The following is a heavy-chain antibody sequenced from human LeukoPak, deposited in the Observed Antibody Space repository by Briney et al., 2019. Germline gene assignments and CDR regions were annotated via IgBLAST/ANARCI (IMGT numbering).Heavy chain of an antibody. V-gene: IGHV3-21*01. CDR2: ISSSGSYI. CDR1: GFIFSTYT. Sequence: GGSLRLSCAASGFIFSTYTMNWVRQAPGKGLEWVSSISSSGSYIYYADSVKGRFTISKDNAKNSLYLQMNSLRAEDTAVYYCARDLGSGWYVYFDYWGQGTLVTVSS. CDR3: ARDLGSGWYVYFDY. D-gene: IGHD6-19*01. J-gene: IGHJ4*02.